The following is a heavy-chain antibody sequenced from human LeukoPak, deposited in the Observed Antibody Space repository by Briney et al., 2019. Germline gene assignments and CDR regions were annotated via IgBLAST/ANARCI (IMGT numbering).Heavy chain of an antibody. Sequence: PGGSLRLSCAASGFTFSSYGMHWVRQAPGKGLEWVAVIWYDGSNKYYADSVKGRFTISRDNSKNTLYLQMNSLRAEDTAVYYCARYGGSCYTCFDYWGQGTLVTVSS. J-gene: IGHJ4*02. V-gene: IGHV3-33*01. CDR2: IWYDGSNK. CDR3: ARYGGSCYTCFDY. D-gene: IGHD2-15*01. CDR1: GFTFSSYG.